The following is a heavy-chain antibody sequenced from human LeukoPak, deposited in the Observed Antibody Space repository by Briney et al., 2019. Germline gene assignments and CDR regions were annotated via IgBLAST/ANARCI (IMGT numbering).Heavy chain of an antibody. J-gene: IGHJ4*02. CDR2: IYTSGST. V-gene: IGHV4-4*07. D-gene: IGHD6-13*01. CDR1: GGSISGSF. CDR3: ATSGWYQTGVY. Sequence: PSETLSLTCFVSGGSISGSFWSWIRQPAGRGLQWIGRIYTSGSTYYNPSLKSRVTISVDTSKNQFSLKVTSLTAADTAVYYCATSGWYQTGVYWGQGTLVTVSS.